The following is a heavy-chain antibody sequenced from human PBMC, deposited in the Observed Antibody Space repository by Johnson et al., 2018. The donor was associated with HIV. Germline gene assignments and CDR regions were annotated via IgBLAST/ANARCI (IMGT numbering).Heavy chain of an antibody. J-gene: IGHJ3*01. CDR1: GFTFSSYG. CDR2: IGFDGTKS. V-gene: IGHV3-30*02. Sequence: QVQLVESGGGVVQPGGSLRLSCAASGFTFSSYGMHWVRQAPGKGLEWVAFIGFDGTKSYYADSLKGRFTISRDNSKNMLGLQMNSLRAGDAAVYYCARDYRGRTVDAFDVWGQGTLVIVSS. CDR3: ARDYRGRTVDAFDV. D-gene: IGHD3-16*02.